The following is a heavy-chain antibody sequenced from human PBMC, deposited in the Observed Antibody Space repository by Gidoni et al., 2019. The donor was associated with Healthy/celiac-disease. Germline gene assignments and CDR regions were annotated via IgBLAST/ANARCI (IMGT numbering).Heavy chain of an antibody. CDR1: GLTFSNAW. V-gene: IGHV3-15*01. Sequence: EVQLLESGGGLVKTGGSLRLPCEASGLTFSNAWMSWVRQAPGKGLEWVGRIKSKTDGGTTDYAAPVKGRFTISRDDSKNTLYLQMNSLKTEDTAVYYCTTEKGYGDYDYWGQGTLVTVSS. CDR3: TTEKGYGDYDY. J-gene: IGHJ4*02. D-gene: IGHD4-17*01. CDR2: IKSKTDGGTT.